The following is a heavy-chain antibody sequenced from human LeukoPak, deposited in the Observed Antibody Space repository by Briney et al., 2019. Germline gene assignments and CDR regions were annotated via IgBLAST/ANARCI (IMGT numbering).Heavy chain of an antibody. V-gene: IGHV4-59*12. Sequence: SETLSLTCTVYGGSISIYYWSWIRQPPGKGLEWIGYIYYSGSTNYNPSLKSRVTMSVDTSKNQFSLKLSSVTAADTAVYYCARDYYDSSGYYSLDYWGQGTLVTVSS. CDR2: IYYSGST. D-gene: IGHD3-22*01. CDR3: ARDYYDSSGYYSLDY. J-gene: IGHJ4*02. CDR1: GGSISIYY.